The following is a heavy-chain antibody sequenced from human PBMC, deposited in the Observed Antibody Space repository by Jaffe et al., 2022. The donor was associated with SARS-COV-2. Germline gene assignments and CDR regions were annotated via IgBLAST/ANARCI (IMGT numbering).Heavy chain of an antibody. Sequence: EVQLVESGGGLVQPGRSLRLSCAASGFTFDDYAMHWVRQAPGKGLEWVSGISWNSGSIGYADSVKGRFTISRDNAKNSLYLQMNSLRAEDTALYYCALASNWGDGYGMDVWGQGTTVTVSS. CDR3: ALASNWGDGYGMDV. CDR1: GFTFDDYA. V-gene: IGHV3-9*01. J-gene: IGHJ6*02. D-gene: IGHD3-16*01. CDR2: ISWNSGSI.